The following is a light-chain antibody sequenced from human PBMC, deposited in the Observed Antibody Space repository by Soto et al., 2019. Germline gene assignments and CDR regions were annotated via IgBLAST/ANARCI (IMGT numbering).Light chain of an antibody. Sequence: QSALTQPRSVSGSPGQSVTISCTGTSSDVGGYNYVSWYQQHPGKAPKLMIYDVSKRPSGVPDRFSGSKSGNTASLTISGLQAEDEADYYCRSYAGSYTLVFGGGTKVTVL. V-gene: IGLV2-11*01. CDR3: RSYAGSYTLV. J-gene: IGLJ2*01. CDR2: DVS. CDR1: SSDVGGYNY.